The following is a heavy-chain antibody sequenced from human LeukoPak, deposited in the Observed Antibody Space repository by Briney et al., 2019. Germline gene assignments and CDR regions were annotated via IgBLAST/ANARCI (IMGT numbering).Heavy chain of an antibody. D-gene: IGHD1-20*01. CDR3: AREERITVLYSYYYYMDV. CDR2: ISSSSSTI. J-gene: IGHJ6*03. V-gene: IGHV3-48*04. CDR1: GFTFSSYS. Sequence: PGGSLRLSCAASGFTFSSYSMNWVRQAPGKGLEWVSYISSSSSTIYYADSVKGRFTISRDNAKNSLYLQMNSLRAEDTAVYYCAREERITVLYSYYYYMDVWGRGTTATVSS.